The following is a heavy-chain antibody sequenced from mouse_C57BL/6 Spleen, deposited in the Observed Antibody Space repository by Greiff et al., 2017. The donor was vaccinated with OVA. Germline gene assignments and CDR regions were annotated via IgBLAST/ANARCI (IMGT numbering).Heavy chain of an antibody. CDR3: ARRDYYGSSYCDY. CDR1: GYTFTSYW. D-gene: IGHD1-1*01. Sequence: VQLQQPGAELVRPGSSVKLSCKASGYTFTSYWMHWVKQRPIQGLEWIGNIDPSDSETHYNQQFKDKATLTVDKSSSTAYMQLSSLTSEDSAVYYCARRDYYGSSYCDYWGQGTTLTVSS. J-gene: IGHJ2*01. CDR2: IDPSDSET. V-gene: IGHV1-52*01.